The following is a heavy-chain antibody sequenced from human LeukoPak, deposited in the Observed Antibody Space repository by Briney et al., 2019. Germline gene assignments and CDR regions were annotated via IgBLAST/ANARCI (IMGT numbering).Heavy chain of an antibody. CDR3: ARVRDAYNYFHY. CDR1: GLTVSNNY. Sequence: GGSLRLSCAASGLTVSNNYMSWVRQAPGKGLEWVSVIYSGGSTYYADSVKGRFTISRDNAKNSLYLQMNSLRAEDTAVYYCARVRDAYNYFHYWGQGTLVTVSS. D-gene: IGHD2-2*01. CDR2: IYSGGST. J-gene: IGHJ4*02. V-gene: IGHV3-66*01.